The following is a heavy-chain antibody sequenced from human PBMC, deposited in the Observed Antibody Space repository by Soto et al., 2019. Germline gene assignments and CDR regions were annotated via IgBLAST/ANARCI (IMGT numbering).Heavy chain of an antibody. CDR3: ARDRRGEMATIRDAFDI. D-gene: IGHD5-12*01. V-gene: IGHV3-33*01. CDR1: GFTFSSYG. CDR2: IWYDGSNK. J-gene: IGHJ3*02. Sequence: QVQLVESGGGVVQPVRSLRLSCAASGFTFSSYGMHWVRQAPGKGLEWVAVIWYDGSNKYYADSVKGRFTISRDNSKNTLYLQMNSLRAEDTAVYYCARDRRGEMATIRDAFDIWGQGTMVTVSS.